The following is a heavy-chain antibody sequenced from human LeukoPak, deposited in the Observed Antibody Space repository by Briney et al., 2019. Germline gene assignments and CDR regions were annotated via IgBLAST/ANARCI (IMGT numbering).Heavy chain of an antibody. J-gene: IGHJ4*02. CDR2: INYSGST. V-gene: IGHV4-34*01. CDR1: GESLSGYY. D-gene: IGHD4-17*01. Sequence: KTSETLSLTCAVYGESLSGYYWSWIRQPPGKGLEWIGEINYSGSTSYNPSLKSRVTISLDTSKNQFSLNLSSVTAADTAVYYCARGDYGDYEDLDYWGQGTLVTVSS. CDR3: ARGDYGDYEDLDY.